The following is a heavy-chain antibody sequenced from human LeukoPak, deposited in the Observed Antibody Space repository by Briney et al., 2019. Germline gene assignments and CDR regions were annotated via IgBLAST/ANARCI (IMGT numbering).Heavy chain of an antibody. V-gene: IGHV1-2*02. Sequence: GASVKVSCKASGYTFTGYFLHWVRQAPGHGLEWMGWINPNSGGTKYAQKFQGRVTLTRDTSITTAYMDLTRLKSDDTAVYFCARDLGTGDLSFDYWGQGTLLSVSS. CDR1: GYTFTGYF. D-gene: IGHD2-8*02. CDR3: ARDLGTGDLSFDY. J-gene: IGHJ4*02. CDR2: INPNSGGT.